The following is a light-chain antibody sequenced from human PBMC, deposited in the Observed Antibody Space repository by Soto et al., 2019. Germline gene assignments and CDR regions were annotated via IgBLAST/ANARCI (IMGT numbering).Light chain of an antibody. CDR1: QSISSW. CDR3: QQYNSYPLT. Sequence: DIQMTQSPSTLSASVGDRVTITCRASQSISSWLAWYQQKPGKAPKLLIYKASSLESGVPSSFSGSGSGTEFTLTISSLQPDDFATYYCQQYNSYPLTFGAGTKVDIK. CDR2: KAS. J-gene: IGKJ4*01. V-gene: IGKV1-5*03.